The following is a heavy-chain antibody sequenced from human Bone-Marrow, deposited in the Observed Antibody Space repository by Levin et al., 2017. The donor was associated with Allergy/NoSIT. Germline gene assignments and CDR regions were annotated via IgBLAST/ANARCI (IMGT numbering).Heavy chain of an antibody. CDR2: MSSSSRYI. V-gene: IGHV3-21*01. J-gene: IGHJ4*02. D-gene: IGHD3-10*01. CDR1: GSSISSHS. Sequence: GGSLRLSCVASGSSISSHSLNWVRQAPGKGLEWVASMSSSSRYIYYAESVKGRFTISRDSTKNSLFLQMTRLRAEDTAVYYCAREGPGAAPHDSWGQGTLVTVSS. CDR3: AREGPGAAPHDS.